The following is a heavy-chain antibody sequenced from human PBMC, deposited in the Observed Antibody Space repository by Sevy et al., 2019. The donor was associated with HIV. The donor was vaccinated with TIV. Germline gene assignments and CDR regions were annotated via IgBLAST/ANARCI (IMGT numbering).Heavy chain of an antibody. J-gene: IGHJ4*02. V-gene: IGHV1-3*01. D-gene: IGHD2-15*01. Sequence: ASVKVSCKASGYTFTSYIIYWVRQAPGQSLEWMGWVNARTGDTKYSQKFQGRVSITRDTSASTAYMELNSLRSEDTAVYYCARDFCSGGSCYSVFVYWGQGTLVTVSS. CDR2: VNARTGDT. CDR1: GYTFTSYI. CDR3: ARDFCSGGSCYSVFVY.